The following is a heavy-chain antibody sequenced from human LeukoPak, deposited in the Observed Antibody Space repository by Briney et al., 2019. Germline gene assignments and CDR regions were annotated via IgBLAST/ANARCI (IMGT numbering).Heavy chain of an antibody. V-gene: IGHV3-7*01. CDR3: ARRIAAADNWFDP. Sequence: SGGSLRLSCAASGFTFSSYWMSWVRRAPGKGLEWVANIKQDGSEKYYVDSVKGRFTISRDNAKNSLYLQMNSLRAEDTAVYYCARRIAAADNWFDPWGQGTLVTVSS. CDR1: GFTFSSYW. J-gene: IGHJ5*02. D-gene: IGHD6-13*01. CDR2: IKQDGSEK.